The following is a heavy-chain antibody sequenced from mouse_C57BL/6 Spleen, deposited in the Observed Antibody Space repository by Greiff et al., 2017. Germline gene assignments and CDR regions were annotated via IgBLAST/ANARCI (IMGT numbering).Heavy chain of an antibody. CDR1: GYTFTSYW. Sequence: QVQLKQPGAELVRPGSSVKLSCKASGYTFTSYWMHWVKQRPIQGLEWIGNIDPSDSETHYNQKFKDKATLTVDKSSSTAYMQLSSLTSEDSAVYYCARPYYYDSSYFDYWGQGTTLTVSS. D-gene: IGHD1-1*01. CDR2: IDPSDSET. CDR3: ARPYYYDSSYFDY. V-gene: IGHV1-52*01. J-gene: IGHJ2*01.